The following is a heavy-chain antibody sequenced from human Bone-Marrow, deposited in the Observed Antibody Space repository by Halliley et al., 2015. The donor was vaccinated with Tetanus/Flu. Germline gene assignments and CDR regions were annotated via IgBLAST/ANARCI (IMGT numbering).Heavy chain of an antibody. CDR2: IYYSGST. Sequence: TLSLTCTVSGGSITSDYWSWIRKPPGKGLGWIGYIYYSGSTDYNSSLKSRVTVSFDRSKNQFSLKVRSVTAADTAVYYCARDPTGSGYNFGSNWFGPWGQGTLVTVSS. D-gene: IGHD5-18*01. CDR1: GGSITSDY. J-gene: IGHJ5*02. V-gene: IGHV4-59*01. CDR3: ARDPTGSGYNFGSNWFGP.